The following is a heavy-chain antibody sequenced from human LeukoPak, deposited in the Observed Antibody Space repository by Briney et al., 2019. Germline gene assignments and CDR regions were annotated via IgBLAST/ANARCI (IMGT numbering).Heavy chain of an antibody. D-gene: IGHD5-24*01. Sequence: ASVKVSCKASGDTFTRYYMHWVRQAPGQGLEWMGIIDPSGGSTSYAQNFQGGVTMTRDATTSTVYLELSSLRSEDTAVYYCARDFGEMPNYWGQGTLVTDSS. CDR3: ARDFGEMPNY. CDR2: IDPSGGST. V-gene: IGHV1-46*01. CDR1: GDTFTRYY. J-gene: IGHJ4*02.